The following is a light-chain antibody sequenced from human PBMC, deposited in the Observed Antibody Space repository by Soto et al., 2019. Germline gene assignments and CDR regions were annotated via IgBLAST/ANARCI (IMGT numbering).Light chain of an antibody. V-gene: IGKV3-15*01. CDR2: RAS. CDR1: QNIYYN. J-gene: IGKJ1*01. CDR3: LQYHNLWA. Sequence: IGVTQSPATLSVSTGESATLSCRASQNIYYNVAWYQHRPGQAPRLLIYRASTRATGVPARFSGSGSGTEFTLTISSLQSEDFTVYSCLQYHNLWAFGQGTKV.